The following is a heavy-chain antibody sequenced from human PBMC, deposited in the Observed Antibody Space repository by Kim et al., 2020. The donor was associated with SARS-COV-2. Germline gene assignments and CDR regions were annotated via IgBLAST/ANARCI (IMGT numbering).Heavy chain of an antibody. V-gene: IGHV3-23*01. D-gene: IGHD3-10*01. CDR3: AKGKYVLLWFGELSFGAIDY. Sequence: RFTISRDNSKDTLYLQMSSLRAEDTAVYYCAKGKYVLLWFGELSFGAIDYWGQGTLVTVSS. J-gene: IGHJ4*02.